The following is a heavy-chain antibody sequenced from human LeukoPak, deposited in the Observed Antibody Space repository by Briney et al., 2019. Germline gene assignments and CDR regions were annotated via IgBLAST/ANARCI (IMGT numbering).Heavy chain of an antibody. CDR2: IYYSGST. D-gene: IGHD2-21*01. J-gene: IGHJ2*01. Sequence: SQTLSLTCTVSGGSISSGDYYWSWIRQPPGKGLEWIGYIYYSGSTYYNPSLKSRVTISVDTSKNQFSLKLSSVTAADTAVFSGPRVPPLRVIPPSWSFVLGGRGTRVIVPS. V-gene: IGHV4-30-4*08. CDR3: PRVPPLRVIPPSWSFVL. CDR1: GGSISSGDYY.